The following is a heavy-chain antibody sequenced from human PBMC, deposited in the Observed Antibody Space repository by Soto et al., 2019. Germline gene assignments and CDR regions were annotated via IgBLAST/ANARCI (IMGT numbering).Heavy chain of an antibody. V-gene: IGHV1-8*01. CDR1: GYTFTSYD. Sequence: ASVKVSCKASGYTFTSYDINWVRQATGQGLEWMGWMNTNSGNTGYAQKFQGRVTMTRNTSISTSYMELSSLRSEDTAVYYCARGVYYDFWSGYLARQNYYYYYGMDVWGQGTTVTVSS. D-gene: IGHD3-3*01. CDR3: ARGVYYDFWSGYLARQNYYYYYGMDV. J-gene: IGHJ6*02. CDR2: MNTNSGNT.